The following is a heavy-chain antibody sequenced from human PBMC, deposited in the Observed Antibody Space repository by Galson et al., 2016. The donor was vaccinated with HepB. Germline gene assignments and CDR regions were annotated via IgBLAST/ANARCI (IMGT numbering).Heavy chain of an antibody. CDR2: IFPGDSDA. CDR3: ASNSSGSSWHPCDY. J-gene: IGHJ4*02. CDR1: GYSFTNYW. D-gene: IGHD6-13*01. V-gene: IGHV5-51*03. Sequence: SGAEVKKPGDSLRISCEGSGYSFTNYWIGWVRQMPGKGLEWMGIIFPGDSDAVYSPSFQGQVTFSVDKSTSTAYLQWTTLTASDTAIYYCASNSSGSSWHPCDYWGQGTQVTVSS.